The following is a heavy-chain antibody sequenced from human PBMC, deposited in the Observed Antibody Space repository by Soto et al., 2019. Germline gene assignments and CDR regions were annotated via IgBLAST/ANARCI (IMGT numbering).Heavy chain of an antibody. V-gene: IGHV4-59*01. CDR2: LYYSGNT. CDR3: ARVGGVAARRSGY. CDR1: VGSISPFY. D-gene: IGHD2-15*01. J-gene: IGHJ4*02. Sequence: SLTCTVSVGSISPFYWSWVRQPPGKGLEWIGYLYYSGNTNYNPSLKSRVTISVDASKNQVSLRLTSVTAADTAVYYCARVGGVAARRSGYWGQGTVVTVFS.